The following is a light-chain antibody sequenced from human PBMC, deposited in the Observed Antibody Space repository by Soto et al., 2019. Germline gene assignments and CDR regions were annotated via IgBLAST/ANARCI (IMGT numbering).Light chain of an antibody. Sequence: QAVVTQEPSLTVSPGGTVTLTCGSSTGAVTSGHYPYWFQQKPGQAPRTLIYETTNKESRTPARFSGSLPGGKAALTLSGAQPEDEADYYCLVSYNGANWVFGGGTKLTVL. J-gene: IGLJ3*02. CDR3: LVSYNGANWV. CDR2: ETT. CDR1: TGAVTSGHY. V-gene: IGLV7-46*01.